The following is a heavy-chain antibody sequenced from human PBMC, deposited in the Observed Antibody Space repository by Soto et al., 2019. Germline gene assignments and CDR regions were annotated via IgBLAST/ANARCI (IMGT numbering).Heavy chain of an antibody. CDR1: GYTFTDYD. CDR3: ARVAVAARPRWYNWFDP. Sequence: QEQLVQSGAEVKKPGASVKVSCKTSGYTFTDYDINWVRQAAGQGLEWIGWMNPNSGETGYAQKFQGRVTMTRSTSLSTAYLELSGQRSEDTAVYYCARVAVAARPRWYNWFDPWGQGTLVTVSS. J-gene: IGHJ5*02. V-gene: IGHV1-8*01. CDR2: MNPNSGET. D-gene: IGHD2-15*01.